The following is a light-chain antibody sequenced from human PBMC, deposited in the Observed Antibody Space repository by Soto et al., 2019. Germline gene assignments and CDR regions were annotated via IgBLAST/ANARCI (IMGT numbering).Light chain of an antibody. CDR2: AAS. V-gene: IGKV1-27*01. CDR1: QGISNY. CDR3: QHYHSPPFT. Sequence: DIQMTQSPSSLSAFVGDSVTFTCRASQGISNYLAWYRQKPGKVPKLLVYAASTLHSQVPSRISGSGSGTEFTLTIRSLQPEDVGTYYCQHYHSPPFTFGPGTKLEIK. J-gene: IGKJ3*01.